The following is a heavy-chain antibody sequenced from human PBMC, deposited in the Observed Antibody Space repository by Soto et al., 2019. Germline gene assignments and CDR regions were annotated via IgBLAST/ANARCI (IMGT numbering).Heavy chain of an antibody. CDR2: IYDNGIT. V-gene: IGHV4-59*12. Sequence: QVVLQESGPGLVKPSETLSLTCSVSGRSITSYYWSWVRQPPGKGLEWIGYIYDNGITSQNPSLKSRVTMSAYTSQNQFSLMLTSVTGADTAVYYCARTYDSNGYANEFDSWGQGILVTVTS. J-gene: IGHJ4*02. CDR1: GRSITSYY. D-gene: IGHD3-22*01. CDR3: ARTYDSNGYANEFDS.